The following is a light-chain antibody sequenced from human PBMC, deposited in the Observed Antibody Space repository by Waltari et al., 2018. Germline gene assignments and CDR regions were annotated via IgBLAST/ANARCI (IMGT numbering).Light chain of an antibody. CDR3: FSFVAANSFV. CDR2: GAT. CDR1: SNDIGNYDL. V-gene: IGLV2-23*01. Sequence: QSALTQPASVSGSPGQSITLSCTGTSNDIGNYDLVSWYQQRPGEAPKLLMYGATTRASGVSNRFSGSKSGKTASLTISGLQTEDEADYYCFSFVAANSFVFGPGTKVTVL. J-gene: IGLJ1*01.